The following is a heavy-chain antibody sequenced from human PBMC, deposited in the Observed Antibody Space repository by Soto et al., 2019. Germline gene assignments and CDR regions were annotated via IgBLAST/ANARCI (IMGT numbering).Heavy chain of an antibody. CDR2: IRQDGGEK. CDR1: GYTFSNYY. J-gene: IGHJ4*02. D-gene: IGHD4-17*01. V-gene: IGHV3-7*03. CDR3: ARAPDYGPHLHY. Sequence: PGGSLRLSCRASGYTFSNYYIIWVRQAPGKGLEWVANIRQDGGEKYYVDSVKGRFTISRDNTQNSMYLQMNSLRAEDTAVYYCARAPDYGPHLHYWGQGILVTVSS.